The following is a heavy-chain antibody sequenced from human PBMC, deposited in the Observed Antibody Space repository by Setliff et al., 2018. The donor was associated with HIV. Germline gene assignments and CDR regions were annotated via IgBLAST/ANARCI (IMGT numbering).Heavy chain of an antibody. J-gene: IGHJ6*02. D-gene: IGHD2-21*02. CDR2: IYHSGST. V-gene: IGHV4-38-2*02. CDR1: GYSISSGYY. CDR3: ARAMRGVVVTNMYYYYGMDV. Sequence: SETLSLTCTVSGYSISSGYYWGWIRQPPGKGLEWIGSIYHSGSTYYNPALKSRVTISVDTSKNQFSLKLSSVTAADTAVYYCARAMRGVVVTNMYYYYGMDVWGQGTTVTVSS.